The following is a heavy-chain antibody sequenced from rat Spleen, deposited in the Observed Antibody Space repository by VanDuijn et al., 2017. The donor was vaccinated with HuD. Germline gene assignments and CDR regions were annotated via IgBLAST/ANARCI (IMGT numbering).Heavy chain of an antibody. D-gene: IGHD1-4*01. CDR1: GFSLTSNG. V-gene: IGHV2-63*01. CDR2: MTDNGDT. CDR3: ARSYPGVMDA. J-gene: IGHJ4*01. Sequence: QVQLKESGPGLVQPSQTLSLTCTVSGFSLTSNGVSWVRQPPGKGLEWMGRMTDNGDTSYNSALISRLSSSRDTSKNQVFLKMNSLQTEDTAMYFCARSYPGVMDAWGQGASVTVSS.